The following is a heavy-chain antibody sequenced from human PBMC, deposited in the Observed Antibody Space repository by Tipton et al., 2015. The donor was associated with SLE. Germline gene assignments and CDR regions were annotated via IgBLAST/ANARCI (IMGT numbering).Heavy chain of an antibody. CDR3: AARTGDVRYYYYMDV. D-gene: IGHD7-27*01. V-gene: IGHV4-61*02. CDR2: IYTSGST. CDR1: GGSISSGSYY. Sequence: TLSLTCTVSGGSISSGSYYWSWIGQPAGKGLEWIGRIYTSGSTNYNPSLKSRDTISVDTSKNQFSLKLNSVTAADTAVYYRAARTGDVRYYYYMDVWGKGTTVTVSS. J-gene: IGHJ6*03.